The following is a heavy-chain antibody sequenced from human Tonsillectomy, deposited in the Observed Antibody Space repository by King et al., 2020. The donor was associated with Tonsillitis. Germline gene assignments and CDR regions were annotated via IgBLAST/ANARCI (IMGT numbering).Heavy chain of an antibody. V-gene: IGHV3-23*04. J-gene: IGHJ3*01. Sequence: VQLVESGGGLVQPGGSLRLSCAASGVTFTSYAMSWVRQAPGKGLEWVSTISGSGETTYYADSVRGRFTISRDNSKDTLYLQMNSLRAEDTALFYCAKVKNRVGYYAFDFWGQGTMVTVSS. CDR1: GVTFTSYA. D-gene: IGHD2-8*02. CDR3: AKVKNRVGYYAFDF. CDR2: ISGSGETT.